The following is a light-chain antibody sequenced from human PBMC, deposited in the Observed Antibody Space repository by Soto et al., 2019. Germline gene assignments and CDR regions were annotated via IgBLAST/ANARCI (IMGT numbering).Light chain of an antibody. CDR3: QQYYTTPPYT. CDR2: WAS. J-gene: IGKJ2*01. V-gene: IGKV4-1*01. Sequence: DIVMTQSPDSLAVSLGERAAINCKSSQSILFTSNNKNYLAWYQQKPGQPPKLLIYWASTRESGVPDRFSGSGSGTDFTLTISSLQAGDVAVYYCQQYYTTPPYTFGQGTKVEIK. CDR1: QSILFTSNNKNY.